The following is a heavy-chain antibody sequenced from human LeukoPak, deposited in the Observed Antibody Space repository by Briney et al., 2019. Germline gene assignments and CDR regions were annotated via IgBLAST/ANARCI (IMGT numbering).Heavy chain of an antibody. CDR2: INHSGST. CDR1: GGSFSGYY. CDR3: ARSSGLSYYYYYYYMDV. V-gene: IGHV4-34*01. J-gene: IGHJ6*03. D-gene: IGHD3-10*01. Sequence: PSETLSLTCAVYGGSFSGYYWSWIRQPPGKGLEWIGEINHSGSTNYNPSLKSRVTISVDMSKNQFSLKLSSVTAADTAVYYCARSSGLSYYYYYYYMDVWGKGTTVTVSS.